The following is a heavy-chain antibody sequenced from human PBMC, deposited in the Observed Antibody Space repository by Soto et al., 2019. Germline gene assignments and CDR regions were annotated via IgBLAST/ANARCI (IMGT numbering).Heavy chain of an antibody. D-gene: IGHD5-12*01. CDR1: GGTCSSLG. CDR3: ATRGTQGRWLEFADY. CDR2: IIPISGRT. Sequence: QVQLVQSGAEVKRPGSSVKVSCEASGGTCSSLGFTWVRQAPGQGLEWMGGIIPISGRTTFAPKFLGRVTITADESTRTTYMELTDLTSDDTAIYYCATRGTQGRWLEFADYWGQGTLVTVSS. J-gene: IGHJ4*02. V-gene: IGHV1-69*01.